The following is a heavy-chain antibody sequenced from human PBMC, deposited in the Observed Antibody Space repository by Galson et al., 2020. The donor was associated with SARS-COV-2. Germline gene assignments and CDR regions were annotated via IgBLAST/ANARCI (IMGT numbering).Heavy chain of an antibody. Sequence: ASETLSLTCTVSGGSISSHYWSWIRQPPGKGLEWIGYIYYSGSTNYNASLKSRVTISVDTSKNQFSLKLSSVTAADTAVYYCARRRDVGMILLGKYTEGGEFDYWGQGTLVTVSS. CDR2: IYYSGST. CDR3: ARRRDVGMILLGKYTEGGEFDY. D-gene: IGHD3-16*01. V-gene: IGHV4-59*08. J-gene: IGHJ4*02. CDR1: GGSISSHY.